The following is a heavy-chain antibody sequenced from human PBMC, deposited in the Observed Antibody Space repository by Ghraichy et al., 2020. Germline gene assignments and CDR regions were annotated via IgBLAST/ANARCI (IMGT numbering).Heavy chain of an antibody. CDR1: GFTFGSYW. Sequence: LSLTCAASGFTFGSYWMNWVRQAPGKGLEWVANINKDGSETYYVDSVKGRFTISRDNAKNSLYLQMNSLRAEDTAVYYCARGSPSHYDILTGYLNYWGQGTLVTVSS. D-gene: IGHD3-9*01. V-gene: IGHV3-7*03. CDR2: INKDGSET. CDR3: ARGSPSHYDILTGYLNY. J-gene: IGHJ4*02.